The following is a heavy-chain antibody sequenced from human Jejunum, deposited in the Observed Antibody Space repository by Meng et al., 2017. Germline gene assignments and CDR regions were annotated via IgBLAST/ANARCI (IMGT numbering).Heavy chain of an antibody. Sequence: GGSLRLSCAASGFSFSTYWMSWVRQAPGKGLEWVGRIKNKRDSYTADYAASVKGRFTISRDDSENSLFLQMNSLKTEDTAVYYCARDWFASLADWGQGTLVTVSS. CDR2: IKNKRDSYTA. D-gene: IGHD3-10*01. CDR1: GFSFSTYW. CDR3: ARDWFASLAD. J-gene: IGHJ4*02. V-gene: IGHV3-72*01.